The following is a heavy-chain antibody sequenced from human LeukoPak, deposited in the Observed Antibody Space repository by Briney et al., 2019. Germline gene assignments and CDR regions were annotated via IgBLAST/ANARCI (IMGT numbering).Heavy chain of an antibody. CDR1: GFTLSSLC. CDR2: ISSSSSYI. V-gene: IGHV3-21*01. D-gene: IGHD1-26*01. CDR3: ARDRPELPTADFDY. Sequence: GGSLRLSCVVSGFTLSSLCMDWVRQAPRKGVEWDSSISSSSSYIYYADSVKGRFTISRDNAKNSLYLQMNSLRAEDTAVYYCARDRPELPTADFDYWGQGTLVTVSS. J-gene: IGHJ4*02.